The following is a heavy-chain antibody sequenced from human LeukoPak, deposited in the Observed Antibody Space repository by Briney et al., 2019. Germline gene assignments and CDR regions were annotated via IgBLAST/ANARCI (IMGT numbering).Heavy chain of an antibody. CDR3: AKAIVVVPAAVDY. J-gene: IGHJ4*02. D-gene: IGHD2-2*01. Sequence: QTGGSLRLSCAVSGFTFSSYGMSWVRQAPGKGLEWVSAISGSGGSTYYADSVKGRFTISRDNSKNTLYLQMNSLRAEDTAVYYCAKAIVVVPAAVDYWGQGTLVTVSS. V-gene: IGHV3-23*01. CDR1: GFTFSSYG. CDR2: ISGSGGST.